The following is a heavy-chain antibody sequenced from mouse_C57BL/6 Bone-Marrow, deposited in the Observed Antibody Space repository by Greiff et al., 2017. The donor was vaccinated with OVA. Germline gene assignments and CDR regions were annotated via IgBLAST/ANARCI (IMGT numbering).Heavy chain of an antibody. CDR3: TTEWFAY. CDR1: GFNIKDDY. J-gene: IGHJ3*01. V-gene: IGHV14-4*01. CDR2: IDPENGDT. Sequence: EVQLQQSGAELVRPGASVKLSCTASGFNIKDDYMHWVKQRPEQGLEWIGWIDPENGDTEYASKFQGKATITADKSSNTAYLQLSSLTSEDTADYYCTTEWFAYWGQGTLVTVSA.